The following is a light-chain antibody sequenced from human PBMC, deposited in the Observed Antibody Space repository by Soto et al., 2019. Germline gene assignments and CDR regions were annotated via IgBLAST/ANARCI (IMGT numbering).Light chain of an antibody. CDR1: QSVSSN. V-gene: IGKV3-15*01. CDR2: GAS. Sequence: EIVMTQSPATLSVSPGERATLSCRASQSVSSNLAWYQQKPGQAPRLLIYGASTRATGIPARFSGSGSGTEVTLTISRLQSEDFAGYFWQQYNNRPTGTVGQGTKVEIK. CDR3: QQYNNRPTGT. J-gene: IGKJ1*01.